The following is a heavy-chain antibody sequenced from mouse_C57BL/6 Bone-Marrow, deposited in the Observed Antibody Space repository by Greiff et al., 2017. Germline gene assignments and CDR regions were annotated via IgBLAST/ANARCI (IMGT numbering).Heavy chain of an antibody. J-gene: IGHJ2*01. CDR3: TRSLYYFDY. CDR1: GYTFTDYE. V-gene: IGHV1-15*01. Sequence: VKLQESGAELVRPGASVTLSCKASGYTFTDYEMHWVKQTPVHGLEWIGAIDPETGGTAYNQKFKGKAILTADKSSSTAYMELRSLTSEDSAVYYCTRSLYYFDYWGQGTTLTVSS. CDR2: IDPETGGT.